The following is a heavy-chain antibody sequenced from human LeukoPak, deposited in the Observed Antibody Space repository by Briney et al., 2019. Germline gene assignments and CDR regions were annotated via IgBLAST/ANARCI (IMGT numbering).Heavy chain of an antibody. CDR3: ARDRSSGFDY. CDR1: DGSISSYY. D-gene: IGHD6-19*01. J-gene: IGHJ4*02. CDR2: IYYSGST. Sequence: PSETLSLTCTVSDGSISSYYWSWIRQPPGKGLEWIGYIYYSGSTNYNPSLKSRVTISVDTSKNQFSLKLSSVTAADTAVYYCARDRSSGFDYWGQGTLVTVSS. V-gene: IGHV4-59*01.